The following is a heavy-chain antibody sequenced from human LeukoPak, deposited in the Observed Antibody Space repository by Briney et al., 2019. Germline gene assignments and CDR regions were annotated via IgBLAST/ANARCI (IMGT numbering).Heavy chain of an antibody. CDR1: GFTFSTYG. CDR3: AKDRGYDFWSGSRYFDY. Sequence: GRSLRLSCAASGFTFSTYGMHWVRQAPGKGLQWVAVIWYDGSEKYYADSVKGRFTISRDNSKNTLYLQMNSLRAEDTAVYYCAKDRGYDFWSGSRYFDYWGQGTLVTVSS. CDR2: IWYDGSEK. D-gene: IGHD3-3*01. J-gene: IGHJ4*02. V-gene: IGHV3-33*06.